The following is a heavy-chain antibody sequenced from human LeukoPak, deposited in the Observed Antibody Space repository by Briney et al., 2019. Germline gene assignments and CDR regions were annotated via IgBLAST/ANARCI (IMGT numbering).Heavy chain of an antibody. J-gene: IGHJ4*02. CDR1: GGSFSGYY. Sequence: ETLSLTCAVYGGSFSGYYWSWIRQAPGKGLEWVANIKQDGSEKYYVDSVKGRFTISRDNAKNSLYLQMNSLRAEDTAVYYCARESRYYDILTGYYGFFDYWGQGTLVTVSS. V-gene: IGHV3-7*03. D-gene: IGHD3-9*01. CDR3: ARESRYYDILTGYYGFFDY. CDR2: IKQDGSEK.